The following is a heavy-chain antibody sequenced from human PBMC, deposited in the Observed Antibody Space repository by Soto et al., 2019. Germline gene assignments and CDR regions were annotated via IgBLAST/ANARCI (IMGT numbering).Heavy chain of an antibody. CDR3: ARETFCSTSDGCYAFDF. CDR1: GGSISTTSYY. Sequence: QLQLQESGPGLVKPSETLSLTCTVSGGSISTTSYYWGWIRPPPGKGLEWIGSIYYSGRASYNPSLRSRVTISVDTSGNPCSLRLSSVTAADTAVYLCARETFCSTSDGCYAFDFWGQGTMVTVSS. J-gene: IGHJ3*01. CDR2: IYYSGRA. V-gene: IGHV4-39*02. D-gene: IGHD2-2*01.